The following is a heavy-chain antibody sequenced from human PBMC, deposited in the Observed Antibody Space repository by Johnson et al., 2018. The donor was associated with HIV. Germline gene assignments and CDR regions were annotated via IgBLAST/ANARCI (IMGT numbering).Heavy chain of an antibody. CDR2: IWYDGSNK. J-gene: IGHJ3*02. V-gene: IGHV3-33*08. Sequence: QVQLVESGGGVVQPGRSLRLSCAASGFTFSSYAMHWVRQAPGKGLEWVAVIWYDGSNKYYADSVKGRFTISRDNSKNTLYLQMNSLRAEDMAVYYCASVFDAFDIWGQGTMVTVSS. CDR3: ASVFDAFDI. CDR1: GFTFSSYA. D-gene: IGHD5/OR15-5a*01.